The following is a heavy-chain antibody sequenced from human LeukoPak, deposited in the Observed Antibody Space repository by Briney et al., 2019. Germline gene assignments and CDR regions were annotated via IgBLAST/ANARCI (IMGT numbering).Heavy chain of an antibody. J-gene: IGHJ5*02. Sequence: GASVKVSCKASGGTFSSYAISWVRQAPGQGLVWMGWISAYSGNTNYAEKFHDRVTMTTDTSTGMAYMELRSLEFDDTAVYYCATNYGSGSAPLDPWGQGTLVTVSA. D-gene: IGHD3-10*01. CDR2: ISAYSGNT. CDR1: GGTFSSYA. V-gene: IGHV1-18*01. CDR3: ATNYGSGSAPLDP.